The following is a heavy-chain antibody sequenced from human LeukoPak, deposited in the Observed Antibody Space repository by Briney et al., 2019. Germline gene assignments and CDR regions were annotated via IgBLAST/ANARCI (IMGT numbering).Heavy chain of an antibody. CDR1: GDSVSSDNAT. CDR3: VRQREQVMLYYYFDL. V-gene: IGHV6-1*01. CDR2: TYFRSKWYN. D-gene: IGHD1-26*01. Sequence: SQTLSLTCAVSGDSVSSDNATWNWIRQSPSRGLEWLGRTYFRSKWYNDFAASVRGRITINADTSKNQFSLPLNSVTPEDTAVYYCVRQREQVMLYYYFDLWGRGTLVTVSS. J-gene: IGHJ2*01.